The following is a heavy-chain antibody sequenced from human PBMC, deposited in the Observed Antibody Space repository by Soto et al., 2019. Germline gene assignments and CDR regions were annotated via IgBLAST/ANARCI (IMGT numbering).Heavy chain of an antibody. CDR2: INHSGST. CDR1: GLYFSGYY. V-gene: IGHV4-34*01. D-gene: IGHD3-10*01. J-gene: IGHJ6*02. CDR3: ARGRYYGSGSYSPKYYYYYGMDV. Sequence: PSETLSLTCAVYGLYFSGYYWSWIRQPPGKGLEWIGEINHSGSTNYNPSLKSRVTISVDTSKNQFSLKLSSVTAADTAVYYCARGRYYGSGSYSPKYYYYYGMDVWGQGTTVTVSS.